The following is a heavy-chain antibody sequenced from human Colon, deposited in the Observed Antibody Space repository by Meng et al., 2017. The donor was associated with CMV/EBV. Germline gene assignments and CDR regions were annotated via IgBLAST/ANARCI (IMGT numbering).Heavy chain of an antibody. CDR2: IRTRPNDYST. Sequence: GESLKISCAASGFIFSGSAMHWVRQASGKGLEWVGRIRTRPNDYSTAYAASVECRFTISRDDSENTAYLQMNSLRTEDTAVYYCAVLAVAEPISYWGQGTQVTVSS. J-gene: IGHJ4*02. CDR3: AVLAVAEPISY. V-gene: IGHV3-73*01. CDR1: GFIFSGSA. D-gene: IGHD6-19*01.